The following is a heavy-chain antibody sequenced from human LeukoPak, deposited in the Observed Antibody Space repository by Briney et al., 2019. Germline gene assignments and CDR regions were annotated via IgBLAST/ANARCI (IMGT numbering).Heavy chain of an antibody. Sequence: ASVKVSCKASGYTFTSYGISWVRQAPGQGLEWMGWISAYNGNANYAQKLQGRVTMTTDTSTSTAYMELRSLRSDDTAVYYCARLLGSGSYYNLPYYFDYWGQGTLVTVSS. D-gene: IGHD3-10*01. J-gene: IGHJ4*02. CDR2: ISAYNGNA. CDR3: ARLLGSGSYYNLPYYFDY. V-gene: IGHV1-18*01. CDR1: GYTFTSYG.